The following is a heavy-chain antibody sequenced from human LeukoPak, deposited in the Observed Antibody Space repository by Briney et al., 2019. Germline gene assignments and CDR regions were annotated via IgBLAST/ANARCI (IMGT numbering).Heavy chain of an antibody. CDR1: GGSISSYY. CDR2: IYYSGST. J-gene: IGHJ4*02. CDR3: AREYYDILTGYYRFDY. D-gene: IGHD3-9*01. V-gene: IGHV4-59*01. Sequence: PSETLSLTCTVSGGSISSYYWSWIRQPPGKGLEWIGDIYYSGSTNYNPSLTSRVTISVDTSKNQFSLKLSSVTAADTAVYYCAREYYDILTGYYRFDYWGQGTLVTVSS.